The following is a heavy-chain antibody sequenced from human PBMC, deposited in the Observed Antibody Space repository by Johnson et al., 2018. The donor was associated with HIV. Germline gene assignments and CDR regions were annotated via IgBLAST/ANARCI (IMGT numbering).Heavy chain of an antibody. CDR3: AKVVTSSSSWQDDAFDI. V-gene: IGHV3-33*06. J-gene: IGHJ3*02. CDR2: IWYDGREN. D-gene: IGHD6-13*01. Sequence: QVQLVESGGGVVQPGRSLRLACAASGLTFSSFGMHWVRQAPGKGLEWVAVIWYDGRENDYADSVKGRFTISRDNSKNTLYLEMNSLRVEDTALYYCAKVVTSSSSWQDDAFDIWGQGTVVTVSS. CDR1: GLTFSSFG.